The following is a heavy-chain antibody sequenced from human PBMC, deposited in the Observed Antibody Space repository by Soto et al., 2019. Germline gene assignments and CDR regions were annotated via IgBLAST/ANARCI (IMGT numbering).Heavy chain of an antibody. CDR1: GGSFSGYY. D-gene: IGHD3-3*01. CDR3: ARGGYDFWSGYYREGVYYFDY. Sequence: KPSETLSLTCAVYGGSFSGYYWSWIRQPPGKGLEWIGEINHSGSTNYNPSLKSRVTISVDTSKNQFSLKLSSVTAADTAVYYCARGGYDFWSGYYREGVYYFDYWGQGTLVTVYS. J-gene: IGHJ4*02. CDR2: INHSGST. V-gene: IGHV4-34*01.